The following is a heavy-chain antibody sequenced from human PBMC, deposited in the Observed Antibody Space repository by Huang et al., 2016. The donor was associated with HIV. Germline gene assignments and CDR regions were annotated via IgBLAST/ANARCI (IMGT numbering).Heavy chain of an antibody. Sequence: QVQLVESGGGVVQPGRSLRLSCAASGFTFSNYAMHWVLQAAGKGLEWVAVRSYDGSNKYYTDSVKGRFTISRDNSKNALYLQMNSLRAEDTAVYYCARRAVAGIYYYYYMDVWGKGTTVTVSS. D-gene: IGHD6-19*01. CDR2: RSYDGSNK. CDR3: ARRAVAGIYYYYYMDV. V-gene: IGHV3-30-3*01. CDR1: GFTFSNYA. J-gene: IGHJ6*03.